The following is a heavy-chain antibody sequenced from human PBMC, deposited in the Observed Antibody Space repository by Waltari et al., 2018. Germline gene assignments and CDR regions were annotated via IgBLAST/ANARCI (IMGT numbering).Heavy chain of an antibody. J-gene: IGHJ4*02. V-gene: IGHV3-7*01. CDR2: IKQDGSEK. CDR1: GFTLRKYW. CDR3: ARNRADY. D-gene: IGHD3-10*01. Sequence: EVQLVESGGGLVQPGGSLRLSCAASGFTLRKYWMSWVRQAPGKGLEWVANIKQDGSEKYYVDSVKGRFTISRDNAKNSLYLQVNSLRVEDTALYYCARNRADYWGQGTLVTVSS.